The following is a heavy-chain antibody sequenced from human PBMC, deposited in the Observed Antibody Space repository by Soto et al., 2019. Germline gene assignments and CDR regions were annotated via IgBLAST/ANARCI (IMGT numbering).Heavy chain of an antibody. CDR3: ARGAYYYDSSGLSN. V-gene: IGHV3-48*01. CDR2: ISSSSSTI. CDR1: GFTFSSYS. D-gene: IGHD3-22*01. Sequence: EVQLVESGGGLVQPGGSLSLSCAASGFTFSSYSMNWVRQAPGKGLEWVSYISSSSSTIYYADSVKGRFTISRDNAKNSLYLQMNSLRAEDTAVYYCARGAYYYDSSGLSNWGQGTLVTVSS. J-gene: IGHJ4*02.